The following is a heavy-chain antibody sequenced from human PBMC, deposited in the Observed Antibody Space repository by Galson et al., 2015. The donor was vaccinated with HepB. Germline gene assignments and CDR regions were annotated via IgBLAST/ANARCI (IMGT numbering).Heavy chain of an antibody. CDR3: PEDTAVYTCATGSSTSRTLRAFEY. V-gene: IGHV1-24*01. D-gene: IGHD2-2*01. CDR2: FDPEDGET. Sequence: SVKVSCKVSGYTLTELSMHWVRQAPGKGLEWMGGFDPEDGETIYAQKFQGRVTMTEDTSTDTISRDNSKNMLFLQMDSLRPEDTAVYTCATGSSTSRTLRAFEYWGQGTLVTVSS. CDR1: GYTLTELS. J-gene: IGHJ4*02.